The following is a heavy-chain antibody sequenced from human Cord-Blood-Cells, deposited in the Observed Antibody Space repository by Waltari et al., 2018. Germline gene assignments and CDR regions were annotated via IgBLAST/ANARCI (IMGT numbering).Heavy chain of an antibody. D-gene: IGHD3-9*01. CDR3: VYDILTGYYAFDI. J-gene: IGHJ3*02. CDR1: GGTFSSYA. V-gene: IGHV1-69*01. Sequence: QVQLVQSGAEVKKPGSSVKVSCKASGGTFSSYAIRRVRQAPGQGLEWMGGIIPIFGTANYAQKFQGRVTITADESTSTAYMELSSLRSEDTAVYYCVYDILTGYYAFDIWGQGTMVTVSS. CDR2: IIPIFGTA.